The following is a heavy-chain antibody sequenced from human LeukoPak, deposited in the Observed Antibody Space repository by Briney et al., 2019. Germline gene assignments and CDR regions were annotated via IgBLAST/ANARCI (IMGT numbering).Heavy chain of an antibody. V-gene: IGHV4-39*01. J-gene: IGHJ4*02. D-gene: IGHD6-13*01. CDR3: ARHTTAYSSSWFIFDY. CDR1: GGPISSSSYY. Sequence: SETLSLTCTVSGGPISSSSYYWGWIRQPPGKGLEWIGSIYYSGSTYYNPSLKSRVTMSVDTSKNQFSLKLSSVTAADTAVYYCARHTTAYSSSWFIFDYWGQGTLVTVSS. CDR2: IYYSGST.